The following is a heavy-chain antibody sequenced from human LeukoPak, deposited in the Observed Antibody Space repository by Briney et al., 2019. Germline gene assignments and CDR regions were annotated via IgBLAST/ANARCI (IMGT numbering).Heavy chain of an antibody. CDR1: VGSISRLF. V-gene: IGHV4-59*11. CDR3: ARLLDNDSSGDPDTFDM. D-gene: IGHD3-22*01. J-gene: IGHJ3*02. Sequence: PSETLSLTCRVSVGSISRLFWRWIRQPPGKGLEWIQFIHYSERTKYNPSLQSRVTISIDTSENNFYLSLTSVTAADTAVYYCARLLDNDSSGDPDTFDMWGQGTVVSVSS. CDR2: IHYSERT.